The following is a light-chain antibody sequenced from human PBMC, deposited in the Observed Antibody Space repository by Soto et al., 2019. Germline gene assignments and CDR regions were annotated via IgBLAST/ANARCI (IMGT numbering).Light chain of an antibody. V-gene: IGKV1-5*03. CDR3: QLYNDCQYT. CDR2: KAT. CDR1: QSIGSG. Sequence: DIQMTQSPSTLSASVGDGVTITCRASQSIGSGLAWYQQKPGKAPKLLIYKATNLQRGVPSRFSGSGSGTDFSLTISSLQPVDSATYYCQLYNDCQYTFGQGTKLEI. J-gene: IGKJ2*01.